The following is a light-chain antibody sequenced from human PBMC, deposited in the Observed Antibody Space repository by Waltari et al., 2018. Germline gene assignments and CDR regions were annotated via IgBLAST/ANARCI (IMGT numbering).Light chain of an antibody. V-gene: IGKV3-20*01. Sequence: EIVLTQSPGTLSLSPGERATLSCRASQSVSSTYFAWYQQIPGQAPRLLIYGASNRAIGIPDRFSGSGSGTDFTLTISRLEPEDFAVYYCQQYGSSPPWTFGQGTKLEI. CDR3: QQYGSSPPWT. CDR2: GAS. CDR1: QSVSSTY. J-gene: IGKJ1*01.